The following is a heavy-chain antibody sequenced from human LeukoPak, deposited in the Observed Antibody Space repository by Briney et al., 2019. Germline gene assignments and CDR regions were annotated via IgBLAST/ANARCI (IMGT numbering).Heavy chain of an antibody. J-gene: IGHJ5*01. V-gene: IGHV1-2*02. CDR1: GYTFTGYY. D-gene: IGHD2-15*01. CDR3: ARGKLLRSVLGNNWFDS. Sequence: ASVKASCKASGYTFTGYYMHWVRQAPGQGLEWMGWINPNSGGTNYAQKFQGRVTMTRDTSISTAYMELSRLRSDDTAVYYCARGKLLRSVLGNNWFDSWGQGTLVTVSS. CDR2: INPNSGGT.